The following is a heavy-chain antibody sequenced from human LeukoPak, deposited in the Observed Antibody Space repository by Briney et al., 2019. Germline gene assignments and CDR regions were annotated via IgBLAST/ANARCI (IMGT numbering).Heavy chain of an antibody. Sequence: PGRSLRLSCAASGFTFSSYWMSWVRQAPGKGLEWVANIKQDGSEKYYVYSVKGRFTISRDNAKNSLYLQMNSLRAEDTAVYYCARYIAVTGADYFDFWGQGTLVTVSS. V-gene: IGHV3-7*04. CDR1: GFTFSSYW. CDR3: ARYIAVTGADYFDF. CDR2: IKQDGSEK. D-gene: IGHD6-19*01. J-gene: IGHJ4*02.